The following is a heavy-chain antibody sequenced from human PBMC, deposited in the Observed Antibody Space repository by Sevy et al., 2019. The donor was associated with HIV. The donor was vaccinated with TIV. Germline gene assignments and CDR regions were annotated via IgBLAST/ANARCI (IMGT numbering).Heavy chain of an antibody. CDR1: GFTFSSYA. CDR2: ISGSGGST. Sequence: GGSLRLSCVASGFTFSSYAMNWVRQAPGKELEWVSSISGSGGSTYYADSVKGRFTISRDNSRSTLYLQMSSLRGEDTAIYYCAKGDTNGYYPSFDYWGQGTLVTVSS. V-gene: IGHV3-23*01. D-gene: IGHD1-26*01. J-gene: IGHJ4*02. CDR3: AKGDTNGYYPSFDY.